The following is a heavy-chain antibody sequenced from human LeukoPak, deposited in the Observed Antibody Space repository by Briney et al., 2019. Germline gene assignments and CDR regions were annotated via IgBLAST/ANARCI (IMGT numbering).Heavy chain of an antibody. J-gene: IGHJ4*02. Sequence: ASVKVSCKASGYTFTSYGISGVRQAPGQGLEWMGWISGYNGNTNYAQKLQGRVTMTTDTSTSTAYMELRSLRSDDTAVYYCARVSSGWYDDYWGQGTLVTVSS. CDR3: ARVSSGWYDDY. V-gene: IGHV1-18*01. D-gene: IGHD6-19*01. CDR2: ISGYNGNT. CDR1: GYTFTSYG.